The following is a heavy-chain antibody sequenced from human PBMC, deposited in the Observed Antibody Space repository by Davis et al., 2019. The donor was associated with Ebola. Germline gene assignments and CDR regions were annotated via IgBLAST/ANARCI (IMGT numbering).Heavy chain of an antibody. CDR2: IYPGDSDT. D-gene: IGHD2/OR15-2a*01. CDR3: ARQASLYGNIDY. Sequence: GESLKISCKGSGYSFTNYWIAWVRQTPAKGLEWMGIIYPGDSDTRYSPSFEGQVTISVDRSISTAYLQWSSLKASDTALYYCARQASLYGNIDYWGQGTLVTVSS. J-gene: IGHJ4*02. V-gene: IGHV5-51*01. CDR1: GYSFTNYW.